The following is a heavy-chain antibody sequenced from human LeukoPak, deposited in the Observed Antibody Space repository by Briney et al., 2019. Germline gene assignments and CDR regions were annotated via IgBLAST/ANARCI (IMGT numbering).Heavy chain of an antibody. CDR2: IRSKPYGGTT. Sequence: PGRSLRLSCTASGFTIDDHAMGWVRQAPGKGLEWVGFIRSKPYGGTTEYAASVKGRFTISRDGSKSIAYLQMNSLKTEDTAVYYCTRAPPLYYERASDIWGQGILVTVSS. D-gene: IGHD2-8*01. J-gene: IGHJ3*02. CDR1: GFTIDDHA. V-gene: IGHV3-49*04. CDR3: TRAPPLYYERASDI.